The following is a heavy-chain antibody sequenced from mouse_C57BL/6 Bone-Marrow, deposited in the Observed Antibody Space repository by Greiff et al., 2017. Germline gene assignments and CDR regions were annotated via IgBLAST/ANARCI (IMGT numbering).Heavy chain of an antibody. CDR1: GYTFTSYW. D-gene: IGHD1-1*01. J-gene: IGHJ2*01. CDR2: IDPSDSST. V-gene: IGHV1-50*01. Sequence: QVQLQQPGAELVKPGASVKLSCKASGYTFTSYWMQWVKQRPGQGLEWIGEIDPSDSSTNYNQKFKGKATLTVDTSSSTAYMQLSSLTSEDSAVYYCARTGPTVVATDYWGQGTTLTVSS. CDR3: ARTGPTVVATDY.